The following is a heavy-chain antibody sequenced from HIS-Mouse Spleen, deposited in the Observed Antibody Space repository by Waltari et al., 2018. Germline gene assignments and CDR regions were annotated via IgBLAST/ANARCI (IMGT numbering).Heavy chain of an antibody. Sequence: QLQLQESGPGLVTPSETLSLTSTVSGGSIRTSRYYWGWIRQPPGKGLEWIGSIYYSGSTYYNPSLKSRVTISVDTSKNQFSLKLSSVTAADTAVYYCAREIPYSSSWYDWYFDLWGRGTLVTVSS. V-gene: IGHV4-39*07. J-gene: IGHJ2*01. CDR3: AREIPYSSSWYDWYFDL. CDR2: IYYSGST. D-gene: IGHD6-13*01. CDR1: GGSIRTSRYY.